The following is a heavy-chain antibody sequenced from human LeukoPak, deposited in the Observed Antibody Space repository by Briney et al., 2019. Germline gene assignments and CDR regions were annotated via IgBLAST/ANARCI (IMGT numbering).Heavy chain of an antibody. CDR1: GFTFSSYS. CDR3: ARDNYDSSGPYYFDY. Sequence: GGSLRLSCAASGFTFSSYSMNWVRQAPGKGLEWVSSISSSSSYIYYADSVKGRFTISRDNARNSLYLQMNSLRAEDTAVYYCARDNYDSSGPYYFDYWGQGTLVTVSS. CDR2: ISSSSSYI. J-gene: IGHJ4*02. D-gene: IGHD3-22*01. V-gene: IGHV3-21*01.